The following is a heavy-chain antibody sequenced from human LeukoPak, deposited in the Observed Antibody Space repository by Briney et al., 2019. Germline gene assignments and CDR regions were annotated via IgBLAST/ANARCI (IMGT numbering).Heavy chain of an antibody. CDR1: GFTFSDYY. CDR3: ARGENYYDSSCYYDY. CDR2: ISSSGSTI. Sequence: GGSLRLSCAASGFTFSDYYMSWIRQAPGKGLEWVSYISSSGSTIYYADSVKGRFTISRDNAKNSLYLQMNSLRAEDTAVYYCARGENYYDSSCYYDYWGQGTLVTVSS. J-gene: IGHJ4*02. D-gene: IGHD3-22*01. V-gene: IGHV3-11*01.